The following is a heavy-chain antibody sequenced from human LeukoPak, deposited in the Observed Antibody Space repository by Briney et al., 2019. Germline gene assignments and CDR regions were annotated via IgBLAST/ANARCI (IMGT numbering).Heavy chain of an antibody. CDR1: GYTFTSYA. D-gene: IGHD6-19*01. CDR2: INAGNGNT. V-gene: IGHV1-3*03. Sequence: ASVKVSCKASGYTFTSYAMHWGRQAPGQRLEWMGWINAGNGNTKYSQEFQGRVTITRDTSANTAYMELSSLRSEDMAVYYCARGPRVAGNYYYMDVWGKGTTVTVSS. CDR3: ARGPRVAGNYYYMDV. J-gene: IGHJ6*03.